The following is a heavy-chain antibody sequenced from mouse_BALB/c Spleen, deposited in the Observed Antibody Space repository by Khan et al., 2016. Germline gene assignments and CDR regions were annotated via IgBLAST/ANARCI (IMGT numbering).Heavy chain of an antibody. CDR3: VREGLYGNYIASWFAY. D-gene: IGHD2-1*01. CDR1: GYTFTDSY. J-gene: IGHJ3*01. CDR2: IYPGSGNS. V-gene: IGHV1-77*01. Sequence: VQLQESGAELARPGASVKLSCRASGYTFTDSYINWVKQRTGQGLEWIGEIYPGSGNSYYNDNFKGKATLTADKSSSTAYIQLTSLTSEDSAVYFCVREGLYGNYIASWFAYWGQGTLVTVSA.